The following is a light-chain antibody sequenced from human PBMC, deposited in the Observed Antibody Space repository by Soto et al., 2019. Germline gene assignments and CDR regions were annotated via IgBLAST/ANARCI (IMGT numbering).Light chain of an antibody. Sequence: QSVLTQPASVSGSPGQSITISCTGTSSDVGGYNYVSWYQQHPGKAPKLMIYDVSNRPSGVSNRLSGSKSGNTASLTISGLQAEDEADYYCSSYTSSSTLAVFGGGTQLTVL. CDR3: SSYTSSSTLAV. J-gene: IGLJ7*01. V-gene: IGLV2-14*01. CDR2: DVS. CDR1: SSDVGGYNY.